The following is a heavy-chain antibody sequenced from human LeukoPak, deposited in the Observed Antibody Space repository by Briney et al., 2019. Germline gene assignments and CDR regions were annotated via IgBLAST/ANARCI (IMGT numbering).Heavy chain of an antibody. D-gene: IGHD3-3*01. CDR2: INPNSGGT. CDR1: GYTFTGYY. CDR3: ARSGSTAGYYDFWRPFDP. J-gene: IGHJ5*02. Sequence: ASVKVSCXASGYTFTGYYMHWVRQAPGQGLEWMGWINPNSGGTNYAQKFQGRVTMTRDTSISTAYMELSRLRSDDTAVYYCARSGSTAGYYDFWRPFDPWGQGTLVTASS. V-gene: IGHV1-2*02.